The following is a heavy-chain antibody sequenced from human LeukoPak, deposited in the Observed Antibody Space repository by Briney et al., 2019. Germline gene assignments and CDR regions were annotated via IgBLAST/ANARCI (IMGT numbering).Heavy chain of an antibody. CDR2: IYYSGST. Sequence: SETLSLTCTVSGGSVSSGSYYWSWIRQPPGKGLEWIGYIYYSGSTNYNPSPKSRVTISVDTSKNQFSLKLSSVTAADTAVYYCARGSTYYYGSGSYYYYYGMDVWGKGTTVTVSS. D-gene: IGHD3-10*01. V-gene: IGHV4-61*01. J-gene: IGHJ6*04. CDR1: GGSVSSGSYY. CDR3: ARGSTYYYGSGSYYYYYGMDV.